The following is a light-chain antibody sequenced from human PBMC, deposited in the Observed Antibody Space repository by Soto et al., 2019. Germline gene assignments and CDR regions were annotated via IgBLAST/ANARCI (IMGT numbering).Light chain of an antibody. CDR2: VAS. CDR3: QQLYSYPYT. J-gene: IGKJ2*01. V-gene: IGKV1-9*01. Sequence: DIQLTQSPSFLSASVGDRVTITCRASQGISTYLAWYQQKSGKAPKLLIYVASTLQSGVPSRFSGSGSGTEFTVTISILQPEDLAIYYCQQLYSYPYTFGQGTKLEI. CDR1: QGISTY.